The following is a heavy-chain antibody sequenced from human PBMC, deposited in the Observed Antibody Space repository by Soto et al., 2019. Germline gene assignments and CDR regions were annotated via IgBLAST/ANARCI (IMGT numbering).Heavy chain of an antibody. CDR3: ARRTAGWYFDL. J-gene: IGHJ2*01. D-gene: IGHD2-21*02. Sequence: EVQLVESGGGLVQPGGSLRLSCAASGFMFNSYAMHWVRQAPGKGLEYVSAISSLGDSTFYANSVKDRFTISRDNSKNTLYLQMSSLRAEDMAVYYCARRTAGWYFDLWGRGTLVTVSS. V-gene: IGHV3-64*01. CDR2: ISSLGDST. CDR1: GFMFNSYA.